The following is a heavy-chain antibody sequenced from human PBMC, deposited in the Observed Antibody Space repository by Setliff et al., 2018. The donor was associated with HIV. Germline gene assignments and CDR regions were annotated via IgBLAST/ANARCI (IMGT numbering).Heavy chain of an antibody. Sequence: VASVKVSCKVSGYTFTTYSIHWVRQAPGQRPEWMGWINPNSGGSTSYAQKFQGRVTITRDTSIYTVYMELTGLTSDDTAVYYCARQDHSSVNSGSLYAFDVWGQGTMVTVSS. V-gene: IGHV1-2*02. J-gene: IGHJ3*01. D-gene: IGHD3-22*01. CDR1: GYTFTTYS. CDR3: ARQDHSSVNSGSLYAFDV. CDR2: INPNSGGST.